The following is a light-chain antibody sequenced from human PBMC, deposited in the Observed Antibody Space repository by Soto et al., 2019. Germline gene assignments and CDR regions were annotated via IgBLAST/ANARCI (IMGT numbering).Light chain of an antibody. Sequence: QSALTQPGSVSGSPGQSITISCTGTSSDVGGYNYVSWYQQHPGKAPKLMIYDVSNRPSGVSNRFSGSKSGNTASLTISGLLAEDEADYYCSSYTSSSTLVVFGAGTKLTVL. CDR2: DVS. V-gene: IGLV2-14*01. J-gene: IGLJ2*01. CDR1: SSDVGGYNY. CDR3: SSYTSSSTLVV.